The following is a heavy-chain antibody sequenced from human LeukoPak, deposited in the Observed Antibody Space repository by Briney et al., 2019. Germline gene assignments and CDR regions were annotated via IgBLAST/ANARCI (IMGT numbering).Heavy chain of an antibody. CDR2: IIPIFGTA. V-gene: IGHV1-69*06. Sequence: SVKVSCKASGGTFSSYAISWVRQAPGQGLEWMGGIIPIFGTANYAQKFQGRVTITADKSTSTAYMELSSLRSEDTAVYYCASVRGESLGWFDPWGQGTLVTVSS. CDR1: GGTFSSYA. D-gene: IGHD7-27*01. CDR3: ASVRGESLGWFDP. J-gene: IGHJ5*02.